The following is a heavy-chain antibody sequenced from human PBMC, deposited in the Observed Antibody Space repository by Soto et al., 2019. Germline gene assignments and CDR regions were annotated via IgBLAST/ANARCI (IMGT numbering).Heavy chain of an antibody. J-gene: IGHJ4*02. CDR2: IYYSGST. CDR3: ARRGTNFVIDY. V-gene: IGHV4-59*01. CDR1: CGSISSYY. D-gene: IGHD6-25*01. Sequence: SETLSLTCTFSCGSISSYYWSWIRQPPGKGLEWIGYIYYSGSTNYNPSLKSRVTISVDTSKNQFSLKLSSVTAADTAVYYCARRGTNFVIDYWGQGTLVTVSS.